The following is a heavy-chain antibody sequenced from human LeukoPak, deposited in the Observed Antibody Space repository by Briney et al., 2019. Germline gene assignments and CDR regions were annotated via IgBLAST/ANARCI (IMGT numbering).Heavy chain of an antibody. CDR3: ARLGAGYCSSTSCLNGYFDP. CDR2: ISAYNGNT. Sequence: ASVKVSCKASGYTFTTYGIAWVRRAPGQGLEWMGWISAYNGNTNSAQKLQGRVTMTTDTSTSTAYMELRNLRSDDTAVYYCARLGAGYCSSTSCLNGYFDPWGRGTLVTVSS. D-gene: IGHD2-2*01. J-gene: IGHJ2*01. V-gene: IGHV1-18*01. CDR1: GYTFTTYG.